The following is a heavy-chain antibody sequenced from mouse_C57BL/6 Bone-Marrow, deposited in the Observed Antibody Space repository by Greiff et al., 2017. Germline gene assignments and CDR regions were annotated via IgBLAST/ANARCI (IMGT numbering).Heavy chain of an antibody. CDR2: IYPGGGYT. CDR1: GYTFTSYW. D-gene: IGHD1-1*02. V-gene: IGHV1-63*01. J-gene: IGHJ2*01. Sequence: QVQLQQSGAELVRPGTSVKMSCKASGYTFTSYWIAWAKQRPGHGLEWIGDIYPGGGYTNYNEKFKGKATLTADKSSSTAYMQISSLTSEDSAIYCCKKDYGDYDYWGQGTTVTVSS. CDR3: KKDYGDYDY.